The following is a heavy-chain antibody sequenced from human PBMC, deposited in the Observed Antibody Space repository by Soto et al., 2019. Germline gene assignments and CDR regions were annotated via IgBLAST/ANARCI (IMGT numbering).Heavy chain of an antibody. V-gene: IGHV5-51*01. CDR3: ARLGKGGYVQGMDV. D-gene: IGHD5-12*01. CDR1: GYSFITYW. Sequence: GESLKISCKGSGYSFITYWIAWVRQKPGKGLEWMGIIDPADSETKYSPSFQGQVTISVDKSTNTAYLQWSSLKASDTAKYYCARLGKGGYVQGMDVWGQGTTVTVSS. J-gene: IGHJ6*02. CDR2: IDPADSET.